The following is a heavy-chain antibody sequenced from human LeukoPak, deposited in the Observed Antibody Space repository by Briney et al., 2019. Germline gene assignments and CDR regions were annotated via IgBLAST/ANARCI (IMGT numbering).Heavy chain of an antibody. D-gene: IGHD5-24*01. Sequence: GASVKVSCKVSGYTLTELSMHWVRQAPGKGLEWMGGFDPEDGETIYAQKFQGRVTMTRDTSISTAYMELSRLRSDDTAVYYCARDQSRRDGYNRVPLDYWGQGTLVTVSS. J-gene: IGHJ4*02. CDR2: FDPEDGET. CDR1: GYTLTELS. CDR3: ARDQSRRDGYNRVPLDY. V-gene: IGHV1-24*01.